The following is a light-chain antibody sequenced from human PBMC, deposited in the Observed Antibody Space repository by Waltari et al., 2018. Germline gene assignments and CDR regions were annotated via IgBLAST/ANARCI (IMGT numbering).Light chain of an antibody. J-gene: IGKJ4*01. Sequence: EIVLTQYPATLSLSPGERATLSCRASQSVSSYLAWYQQKPGQAPRLLIYDASNRATGIPTRFSGSGSGTDFTLTISSLEPEDFAVYYCQQRSNVLTFGGGTKVEIK. V-gene: IGKV3-11*01. CDR3: QQRSNVLT. CDR2: DAS. CDR1: QSVSSY.